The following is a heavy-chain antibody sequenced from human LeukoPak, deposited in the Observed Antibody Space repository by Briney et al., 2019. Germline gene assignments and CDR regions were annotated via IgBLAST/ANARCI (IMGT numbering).Heavy chain of an antibody. CDR2: IYYSGST. V-gene: IGHV4-30-4*01. J-gene: IGHJ4*02. CDR3: ARGVVRSSWYFGVDY. Sequence: SETLSLTCTVSGGSISSGDYYWRWIRQPPGKGLEWIGYIYYSGSTYYNPSLKSRVTISVDTSKNQFSLKLSSVIAADTAVYYCARGVVRSSWYFGVDYWGQGTLVTVSS. CDR1: GGSISSGDYY. D-gene: IGHD6-13*01.